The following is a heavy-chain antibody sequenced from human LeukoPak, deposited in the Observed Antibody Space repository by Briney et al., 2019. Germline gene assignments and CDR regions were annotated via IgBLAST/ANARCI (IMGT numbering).Heavy chain of an antibody. V-gene: IGHV4-30-4*08. Sequence: SETLSLACTVSGGSISSGDYYWSWIRQPPGKGLEWIGYIYYSGSTYYNPSLKSRVTISVDTAKNQFSLKLRSVTAADTAVYYCAREVPPPAFDIWGQGTMVTVSS. CDR2: IYYSGST. CDR3: AREVPPPAFDI. CDR1: GGSISSGDYY. J-gene: IGHJ3*02.